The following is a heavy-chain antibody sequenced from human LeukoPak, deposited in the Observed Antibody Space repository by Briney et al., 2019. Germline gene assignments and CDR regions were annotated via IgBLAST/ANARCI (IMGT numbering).Heavy chain of an antibody. D-gene: IGHD3-10*01. V-gene: IGHV3-48*01. Sequence: GGSLRLSCAASGFTFSSYSMNWVRQAPGKGLEWVSYISSSSSTIYYADSVKGRFTISRDNAKNSLYLQMNSLRAEDTAVYYCARDRGGDYWGQGTLVTVSS. CDR2: ISSSSSTI. CDR3: ARDRGGDY. CDR1: GFTFSSYS. J-gene: IGHJ4*02.